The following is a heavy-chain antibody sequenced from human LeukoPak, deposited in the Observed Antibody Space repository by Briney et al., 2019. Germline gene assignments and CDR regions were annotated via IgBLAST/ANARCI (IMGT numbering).Heavy chain of an antibody. J-gene: IGHJ6*02. D-gene: IGHD3-22*01. V-gene: IGHV4-59*01. CDR2: IHYSGTI. Sequence: PSETLSLTCTVSGGSITNDYWNWIRQSSGKQLEWIGSIHYSGTINYSPSLKSRVTISLDTSKNQFSLKLSSVTAADTAVYYCARDGHSSGYYFKDYGMDVWGQGTTVTVSS. CDR3: ARDGHSSGYYFKDYGMDV. CDR1: GGSITNDY.